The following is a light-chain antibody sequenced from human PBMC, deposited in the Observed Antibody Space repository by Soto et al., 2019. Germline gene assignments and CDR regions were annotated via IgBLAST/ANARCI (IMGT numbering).Light chain of an antibody. J-gene: IGKJ2*01. CDR2: AAS. V-gene: IGKV3-20*01. CDR3: HHYDSSPPYT. Sequence: VLTQSPATLSLSPGERATLSCRASRSFASSYLAWYQHKPGQAPRLLIYAASIRATGIPDRFIGSGSATDFTLTISGLEPDDSAVYYCHHYDSSPPYTFGQGTKLEIK. CDR1: RSFASSY.